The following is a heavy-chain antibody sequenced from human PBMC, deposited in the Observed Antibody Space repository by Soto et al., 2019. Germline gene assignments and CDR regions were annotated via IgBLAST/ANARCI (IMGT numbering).Heavy chain of an antibody. CDR2: MNAKSGDT. V-gene: IGHV1-8*01. Sequence: ASVKVSGKASGYTFSDFDINWLRQASGQGPEWMGRMNAKSGDTFFPQRFRGKFNMTWDTSLSTAYMEVGSLTSHDTAIYYCARGNPFNYAGFDGWGQGTTVTVSS. CDR1: GYTFSDFD. CDR3: ARGNPFNYAGFDG. D-gene: IGHD3-16*01. J-gene: IGHJ6*02.